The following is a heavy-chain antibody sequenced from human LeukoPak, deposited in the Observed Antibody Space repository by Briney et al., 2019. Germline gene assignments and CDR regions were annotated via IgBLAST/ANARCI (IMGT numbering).Heavy chain of an antibody. J-gene: IGHJ5*02. CDR3: ARDRAALQDWVEFDP. Sequence: GGSLRLSCAVSGFRVSDYYTSWVRQAPGKGLEWVGLIRDSGEAFYADFVRGRFAISRDESENTLYLQMNSLRVEDTAVYFCARDRAALQDWVEFDPWGQGTPVIVSS. CDR1: GFRVSDYY. CDR2: IRDSGEA. V-gene: IGHV3-66*03. D-gene: IGHD3/OR15-3a*01.